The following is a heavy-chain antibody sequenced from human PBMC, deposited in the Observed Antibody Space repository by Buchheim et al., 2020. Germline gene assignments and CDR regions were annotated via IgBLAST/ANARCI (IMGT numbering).Heavy chain of an antibody. V-gene: IGHV3-33*01. CDR2: IWYDGSNK. CDR3: ARDMSAWLLNTGFDSNFDL. Sequence: QVQLVESGGGVVQPGRSLRLSCAASGFTFSSYGMHWVRQAPGKGLEWVAVIWYDGSNKYYADSVKGRFTISRDNSKNTLYLQMNSLRAEDTAVYYCARDMSAWLLNTGFDSNFDLWGRGTL. CDR1: GFTFSSYG. J-gene: IGHJ2*01. D-gene: IGHD3-10*01.